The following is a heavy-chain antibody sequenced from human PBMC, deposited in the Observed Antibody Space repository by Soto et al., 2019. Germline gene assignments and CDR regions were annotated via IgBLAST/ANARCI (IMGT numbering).Heavy chain of an antibody. CDR2: IYWDDEK. CDR3: AHRAYFDSGKQFDY. Sequence: QITLKESGPTLVKPTQTLTLTCTFSGFSLSTSGVGVGWIRQPPGKALEWLAIIYWDDEKRYSPSLKTRLTVTQDTANNQVVLTMTNVDPVDTATYYCAHRAYFDSGKQFDYWGQGTLVSVSS. CDR1: GFSLSTSGVG. V-gene: IGHV2-5*02. D-gene: IGHD3-10*01. J-gene: IGHJ4*02.